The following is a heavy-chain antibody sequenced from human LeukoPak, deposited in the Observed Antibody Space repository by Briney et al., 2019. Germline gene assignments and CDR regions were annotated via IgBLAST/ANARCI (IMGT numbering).Heavy chain of an antibody. D-gene: IGHD6-13*01. CDR1: GVSLSGDY. V-gene: IGHV4-4*07. CDR3: ARRRTAAAPGYFDY. J-gene: IGHJ4*02. Sequence: SETLSLTCTVSGVSLSGDYWSWIRQPAGKGLEWIGRIYTSGTTNYNPSLKSRVTMSVDTSNNQFSLNLRSVTAADTAVYYCARRRTAAAPGYFDYWGQGILVTVSS. CDR2: IYTSGTT.